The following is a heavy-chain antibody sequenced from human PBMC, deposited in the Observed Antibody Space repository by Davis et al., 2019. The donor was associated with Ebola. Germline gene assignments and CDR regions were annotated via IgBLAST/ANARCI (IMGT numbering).Heavy chain of an antibody. CDR3: TRPGIAVAGTEINSVDY. CDR1: AASFSGYY. Sequence: SETLSLTCAVYAASFSGYYWSWIRQPPGKGLEWIGEINHSGSPNYNPSLKSRVTISVDTSKNQFSLKLSSVTAADTAVYYCTRPGIAVAGTEINSVDYWGQGTLVTVSS. J-gene: IGHJ4*02. V-gene: IGHV4-34*09. CDR2: INHSGSP. D-gene: IGHD6-19*01.